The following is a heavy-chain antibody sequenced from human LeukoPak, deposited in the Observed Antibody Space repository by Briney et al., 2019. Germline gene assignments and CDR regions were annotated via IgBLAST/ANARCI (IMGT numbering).Heavy chain of an antibody. D-gene: IGHD3-10*01. CDR2: TYSGGRT. J-gene: IGHJ6*03. CDR3: ARVYYGSGSLHYYYYYMDV. Sequence: PGGSLRLSCAASGFTFDDYGMSWVRQAPGKGLEWVSVTYSGGRTYYADSVKGRFTISRDNSKNTLYLQMNSLRAEDTAVYYCARVYYGSGSLHYYYYYMDVWGKGTTVTISS. V-gene: IGHV3-53*01. CDR1: GFTFDDYG.